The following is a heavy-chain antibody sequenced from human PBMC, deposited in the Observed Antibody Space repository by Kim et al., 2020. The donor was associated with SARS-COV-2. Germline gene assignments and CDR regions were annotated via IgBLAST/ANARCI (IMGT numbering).Heavy chain of an antibody. D-gene: IGHD3-3*01. J-gene: IGHJ3*01. V-gene: IGHV3-48*03. CDR3: VRALESVVVEGFGCKSFDF. Sequence: GGSLRLSCAASGFTFSNYEMNWVRQAPGKGLEWVSYISSSGTTIYYADSVKGRFTISRDNAKNSLYLQLNSLRAEDTAIYYCVRALESVVVEGFGCKSFDFWGQGTMVTVSS. CDR1: GFTFSNYE. CDR2: ISSSGTTI.